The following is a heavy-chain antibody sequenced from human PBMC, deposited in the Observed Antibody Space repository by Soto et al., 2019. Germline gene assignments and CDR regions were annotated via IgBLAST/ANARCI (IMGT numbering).Heavy chain of an antibody. J-gene: IGHJ6*02. CDR3: AKVRSSWYYYYGMDV. CDR1: GFTFSSYA. CDR2: ISGSGGNT. D-gene: IGHD6-13*01. V-gene: IGHV3-23*01. Sequence: PGGSLRLSCAASGFTFSSYAMSWVRQAPGKGLEWVSAISGSGGNTYYADSVKGRFTISRDNAKNTLYLQMNSLRAEDTAVYYFAKVRSSWYYYYGMDVWGQGTTVTVSS.